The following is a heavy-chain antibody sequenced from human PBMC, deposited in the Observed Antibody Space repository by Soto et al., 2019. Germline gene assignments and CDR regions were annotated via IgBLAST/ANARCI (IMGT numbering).Heavy chain of an antibody. Sequence: PGGSLRLSCAASGFTFSSYAMHWVRQAPGKGLEWVAVIWYDGSNKYYADSVKGRFTISRDNSKNTPYLQMNSLRAEDTAVYYCARFYDSSGYYYYGMDVWGQGTTVTVSS. CDR1: GFTFSSYA. D-gene: IGHD3-22*01. V-gene: IGHV3-33*08. J-gene: IGHJ6*02. CDR3: ARFYDSSGYYYYGMDV. CDR2: IWYDGSNK.